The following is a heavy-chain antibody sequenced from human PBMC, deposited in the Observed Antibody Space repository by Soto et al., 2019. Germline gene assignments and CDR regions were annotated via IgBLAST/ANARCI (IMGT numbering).Heavy chain of an antibody. CDR1: GYTFTSYD. CDR3: AITPLRFGEHHY. Sequence: QVQLVQSGAEVKKPGASVKVSCKASGYTFTSYDINWVRQATGQGLEWMGWMNPNSGNTGYAQKFQGKVTMTKNTSISTAYMELSSLRSEDTAVYYCAITPLRFGEHHYWGQGTLVTVSS. J-gene: IGHJ4*02. V-gene: IGHV1-8*01. D-gene: IGHD3-10*01. CDR2: MNPNSGNT.